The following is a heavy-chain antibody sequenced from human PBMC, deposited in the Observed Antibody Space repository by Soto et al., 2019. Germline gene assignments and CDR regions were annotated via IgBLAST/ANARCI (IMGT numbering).Heavy chain of an antibody. CDR2: ISGSGGST. Sequence: EVQLLESGGGLVQPGGSLRLSCAASGFTFSSYAMSWVRQAPGKGLEWVSAISGSGGSTYYADSVKGRFTISRDNSKNTLYLQMNSLRAEDTAVYYCAKDLILNDSGDYEAFDYWGQGTLVTVSS. V-gene: IGHV3-23*01. D-gene: IGHD4-17*01. CDR3: AKDLILNDSGDYEAFDY. CDR1: GFTFSSYA. J-gene: IGHJ4*02.